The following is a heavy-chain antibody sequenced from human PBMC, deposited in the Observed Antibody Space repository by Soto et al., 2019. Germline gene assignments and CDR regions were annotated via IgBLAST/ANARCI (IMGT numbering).Heavy chain of an antibody. V-gene: IGHV3-23*01. D-gene: IGHD3-10*01. CDR1: GFTFGNYG. CDR2: VSGNGANT. CDR3: ARTRVSCARGDWCDP. J-gene: IGHJ5*02. Sequence: EAQLLESGGDLVQPGGSLRLSCAASGFTFGNYGMNWVRQIPGKGLAWVASVSGNGANTYYADPVKGRFTISRDNSKNMIYLQMNSLRIEDTDIYYCARTRVSCARGDWCDPWGQGTLVVVS.